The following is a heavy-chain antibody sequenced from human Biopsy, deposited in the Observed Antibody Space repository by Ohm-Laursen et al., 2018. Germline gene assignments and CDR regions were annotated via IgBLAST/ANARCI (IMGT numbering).Heavy chain of an antibody. D-gene: IGHD5/OR15-5a*01. CDR3: ARPSGGVSTIGFDP. CDR2: INPHTGVT. Sequence: ASVKVSCKASGYDFLDFHIHWVRQVPGQGLEWIGHINPHTGVTKYAQKFLDRITMTGDTSISTVYMDLSRLTSADTGIYYCARPSGGVSTIGFDPWGQGTLVIVSS. V-gene: IGHV1-2*05. CDR1: GYDFLDFH. J-gene: IGHJ5*02.